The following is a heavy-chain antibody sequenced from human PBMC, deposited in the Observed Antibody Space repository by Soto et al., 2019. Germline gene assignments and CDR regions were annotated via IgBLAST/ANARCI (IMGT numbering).Heavy chain of an antibody. Sequence: EVQLVQSGGGLVQPGGSLRLSCAASGFIFSDYYMDWVRQVPGKGLEWIGRTRNKAANYMAEYVASVKGRFIISRDDSQDSMYLQMHSLRTEDTAVHFCARDTGGSYDYWGQGALVTVSS. V-gene: IGHV3-72*01. CDR1: GFIFSDYY. J-gene: IGHJ4*02. D-gene: IGHD1-26*01. CDR2: TRNKAANYMA. CDR3: ARDTGGSYDY.